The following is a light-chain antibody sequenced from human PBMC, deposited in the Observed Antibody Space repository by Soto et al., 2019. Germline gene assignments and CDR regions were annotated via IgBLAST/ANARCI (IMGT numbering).Light chain of an antibody. Sequence: QSALTQPPSASGSPGQSVTISCTGTSSDVGGYNYVSWYQQHPGKAPKPMIYEVSKRPSGVPDRFSGSKSGNTASLTVSGVQTEDEADYYCSSYAGSNNYVVFGGGTKLTVL. CDR1: SSDVGGYNY. CDR3: SSYAGSNNYVV. V-gene: IGLV2-8*01. CDR2: EVS. J-gene: IGLJ2*01.